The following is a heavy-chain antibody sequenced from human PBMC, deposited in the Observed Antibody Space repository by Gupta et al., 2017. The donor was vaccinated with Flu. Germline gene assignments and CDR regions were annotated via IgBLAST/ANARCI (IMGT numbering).Heavy chain of an antibody. J-gene: IGHJ6*02. CDR2: INQSGST. V-gene: IGHV4-34*01. Sequence: GGSFNTYDWSWIRQQPGKGLEWIGEINQSGSTNYNPSLKSRVTISVDTSKNQFSLRLSSVTAADTAVYYCARENTMDVWGPGTTVTVSS. CDR3: ARENTMDV. CDR1: GGSFNTYD.